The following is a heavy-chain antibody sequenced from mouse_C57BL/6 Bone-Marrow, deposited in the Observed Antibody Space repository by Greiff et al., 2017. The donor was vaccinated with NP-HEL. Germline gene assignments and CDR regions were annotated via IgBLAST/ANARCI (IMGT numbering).Heavy chain of an antibody. V-gene: IGHV5-6*01. CDR1: GFTFSSYG. J-gene: IGHJ4*01. D-gene: IGHD2-12*01. Sequence: EVKVVESGGDLVKPGGSLKLSCAASGFTFSSYGMSWVRQTPDKRLEWVATISSGGSYPSYPDSVKGRFTISRDNAKNTLYLQMSSLKSEDTAMYYCARLRLGYAMDYWGQGTSVTVSS. CDR3: ARLRLGYAMDY. CDR2: ISSGGSYP.